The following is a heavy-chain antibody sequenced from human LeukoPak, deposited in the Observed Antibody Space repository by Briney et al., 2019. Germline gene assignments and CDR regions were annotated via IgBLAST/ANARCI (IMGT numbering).Heavy chain of an antibody. CDR3: ARLAGDWGAFDI. Sequence: APVKVSCKASGYMFTSYGISWVRQAPGQGLEWMGWISGYNGNTKYAQKFQGRVTMTTDTSTSTAYMELRNLRSDDTAVYYCARLAGDWGAFDIWGQGTMVTVSS. V-gene: IGHV1-18*01. J-gene: IGHJ3*02. CDR2: ISGYNGNT. D-gene: IGHD3-16*01. CDR1: GYMFTSYG.